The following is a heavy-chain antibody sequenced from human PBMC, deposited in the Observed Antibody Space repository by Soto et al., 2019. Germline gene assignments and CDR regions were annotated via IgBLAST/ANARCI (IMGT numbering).Heavy chain of an antibody. J-gene: IGHJ6*02. V-gene: IGHV1-18*04. CDR2: ISAYNGNT. CDR1: GYTFTRYG. Sequence: ASVKVSWKASGYTFTRYGISWVRQAPGQGLEWMGWISAYNGNTNYAQKLQGRVTMTTDTSTSTAYMELRSLRSDDTAVYYCARAKVPAAIKEFYYYGMDVWGQGTTVTVSS. D-gene: IGHD2-2*02. CDR3: ARAKVPAAIKEFYYYGMDV.